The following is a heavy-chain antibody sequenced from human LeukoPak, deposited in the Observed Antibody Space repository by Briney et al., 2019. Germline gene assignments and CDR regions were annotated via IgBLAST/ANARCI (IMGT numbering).Heavy chain of an antibody. J-gene: IGHJ4*02. CDR1: GFIVSSNY. Sequence: PGRSLRLSCAASGFIVSSNYMSWVRQATGKGLERVSVIYTGGSTYYADSVKGRFTISRDNSKNTLYLQMNSLRAEDTAVYYCARVRSGEYFDYWGQGTLVTVSS. V-gene: IGHV3-66*01. CDR3: ARVRSGEYFDY. CDR2: IYTGGST. D-gene: IGHD6-25*01.